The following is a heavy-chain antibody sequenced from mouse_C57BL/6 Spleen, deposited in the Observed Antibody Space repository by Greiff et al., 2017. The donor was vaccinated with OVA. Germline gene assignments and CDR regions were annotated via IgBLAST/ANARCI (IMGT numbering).Heavy chain of an antibody. CDR2: IYPGDGDT. CDR3: ARGVYYGSSPYAMDY. D-gene: IGHD1-1*01. V-gene: IGHV1-82*01. Sequence: VQLQQSGPELVKPGASVKISCKASGYAFSSSWMNWVKQRPGKGLEWIGRIYPGDGDTNYNGKFKGKATLTADKSSSTAYMQLSSLTSEDSAVYFCARGVYYGSSPYAMDYWGQGTSGTVSS. J-gene: IGHJ4*01. CDR1: GYAFSSSW.